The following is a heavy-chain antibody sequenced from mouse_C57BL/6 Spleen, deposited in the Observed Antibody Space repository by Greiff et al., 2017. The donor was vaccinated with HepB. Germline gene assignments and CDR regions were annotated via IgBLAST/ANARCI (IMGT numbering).Heavy chain of an antibody. J-gene: IGHJ1*03. Sequence: EVKLVESGGGLVQPGGSLKLSCAASGFTFSDYYMYWVRQTPEKRLEWVAYISNGGGSTYYPDTVKGRFTISRDNAKNTLYLQMSRLKSEDTAMYYCARQTVVGNWYFDVWGTGTTVTVSS. CDR3: ARQTVVGNWYFDV. D-gene: IGHD1-1*01. V-gene: IGHV5-12*01. CDR1: GFTFSDYY. CDR2: ISNGGGST.